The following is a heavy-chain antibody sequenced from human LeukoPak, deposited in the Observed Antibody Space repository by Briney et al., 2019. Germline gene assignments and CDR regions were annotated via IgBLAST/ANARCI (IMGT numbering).Heavy chain of an antibody. J-gene: IGHJ4*02. V-gene: IGHV4-31*03. CDR1: GGSISNGGYY. D-gene: IGHD4-17*01. CDR3: ARDSPNRDYGSDY. Sequence: SETLSLTCTVSGGSISNGGYYWSWIRQHPGKGLEWIGYIYYSGSTYYNPSLKSRVTISVDTSKNQFSLKLSSVTAADTAVYYCARDSPNRDYGSDYWGQGTLVTVSS. CDR2: IYYSGST.